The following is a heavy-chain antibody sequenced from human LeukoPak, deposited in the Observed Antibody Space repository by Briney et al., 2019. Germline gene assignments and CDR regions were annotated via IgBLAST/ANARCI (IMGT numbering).Heavy chain of an antibody. CDR1: GGSISPYH. CDR2: ISYSGST. V-gene: IGHV4-59*01. Sequence: SETLSLTCAVSGGSISPYHWTWIRQPPGKGLEWIGYISYSGSTNYNPSLKSRVTISVDTSKNQFSLKLSSVTAADTAVYYCARAGRNGYFDYWGQGTLVTVSS. D-gene: IGHD7-27*01. CDR3: ARAGRNGYFDY. J-gene: IGHJ4*02.